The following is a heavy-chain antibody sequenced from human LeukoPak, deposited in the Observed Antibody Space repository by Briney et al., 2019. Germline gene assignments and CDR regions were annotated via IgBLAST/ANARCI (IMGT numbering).Heavy chain of an antibody. D-gene: IGHD6-13*01. CDR2: IGASGGNP. Sequence: GGSLRLSCAASGFIFSNYAMSWVRQAPGKGLEWVSGIGASGGNPYYADSVKGRFTISRDNSENTLNLQMNSLRAEDTAVYYCAKARAGDITAAFNYWGQGTLVTVSS. V-gene: IGHV3-23*01. CDR1: GFIFSNYA. J-gene: IGHJ4*02. CDR3: AKARAGDITAAFNY.